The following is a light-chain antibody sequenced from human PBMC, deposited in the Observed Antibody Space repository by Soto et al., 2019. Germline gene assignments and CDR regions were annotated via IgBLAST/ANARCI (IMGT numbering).Light chain of an antibody. CDR1: QSISRW. CDR2: KAY. J-gene: IGKJ5*01. CDR3: QQRHMWPIT. V-gene: IGKV1-5*01. Sequence: DIQMTQSPSTLSASVGDRVTITCRASQSISRWLAWYQQKPGKVPKLLIYKAYNRATGIPPRFSGSGSGTDFTLTISSLEPEDSAVYYCQQRHMWPITFGQGTRLEI.